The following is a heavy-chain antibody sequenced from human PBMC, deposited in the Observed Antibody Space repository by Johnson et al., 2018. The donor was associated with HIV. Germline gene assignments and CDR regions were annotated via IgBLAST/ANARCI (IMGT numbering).Heavy chain of an antibody. Sequence: VQLVESGGGLVQPGRSLRLSCVASGFTFDDYAMHWVRQAPGKGLEWVSGISWNSGSIAYADSVKGRFTISRDNAKNSLYLQMNSLRAEDTALYYCARDTYSSDACDIWGQGTMVTVSS. J-gene: IGHJ3*02. CDR2: ISWNSGSI. CDR3: ARDTYSSDACDI. D-gene: IGHD4-11*01. V-gene: IGHV3-9*01. CDR1: GFTFDDYA.